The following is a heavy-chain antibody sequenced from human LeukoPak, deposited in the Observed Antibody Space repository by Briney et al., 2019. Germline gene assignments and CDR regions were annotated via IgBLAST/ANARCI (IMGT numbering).Heavy chain of an antibody. CDR3: VRNLAMAGTCFDS. CDR1: GFTFSNYW. V-gene: IGHV3-7*03. J-gene: IGHJ4*02. CDR2: IKQDGSDR. D-gene: IGHD6-19*01. Sequence: GGSLRLSCAASGFTFSNYWMSWVRQAPGTGLEWVANIKQDGSDRNYVTSVRGRFTISRDNAESSLYLQMNSLRVEDTAVYYCVRNLAMAGTCFDSWGQGTLVTVSS.